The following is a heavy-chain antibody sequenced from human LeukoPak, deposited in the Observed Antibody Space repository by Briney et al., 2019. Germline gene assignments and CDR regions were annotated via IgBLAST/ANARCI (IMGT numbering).Heavy chain of an antibody. J-gene: IGHJ4*02. CDR3: AKDVSWRHIVVVEGGPYFDY. Sequence: GGSLILSCAASGFTFSSYGMHWVRQAPGKGLEWVAVISYDGSNKYYADSVKGRFTISRDNSKNTLYLQMNSLRAEDTAVYYCAKDVSWRHIVVVEGGPYFDYWGQGTLVTVSS. D-gene: IGHD2-15*01. V-gene: IGHV3-30*18. CDR2: ISYDGSNK. CDR1: GFTFSSYG.